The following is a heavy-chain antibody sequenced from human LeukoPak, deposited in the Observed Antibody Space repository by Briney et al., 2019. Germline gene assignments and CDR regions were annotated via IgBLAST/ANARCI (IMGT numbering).Heavy chain of an antibody. V-gene: IGHV4-39*01. D-gene: IGHD6-19*01. CDR1: GESISSSSYY. CDR2: IYYSGST. Sequence: SETLSLTCNVSGESISSSSYYWGWSRQPPGKGLEWIGSIYYSGSTYYNPSLKSRVTISVDTSKNQFSLKLSSVTAADTAVYYCARSEWLVRGGDDFWGQGTLVTVSS. CDR3: ARSEWLVRGGDDF. J-gene: IGHJ4*02.